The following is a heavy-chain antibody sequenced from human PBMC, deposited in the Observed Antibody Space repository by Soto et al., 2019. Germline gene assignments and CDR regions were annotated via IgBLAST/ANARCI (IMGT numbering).Heavy chain of an antibody. Sequence: GESLKISCKGSGYSFTIYWIGWVRQMPGKGLEWMGIIYPGDSDTRYSPSFQGQVTISADKSLNSAFLQWSSLKASDTATYYCARFAATSGINAFDVWGPGTMVTVSS. CDR3: ARFAATSGINAFDV. CDR2: IYPGDSDT. V-gene: IGHV5-51*01. D-gene: IGHD1-1*01. J-gene: IGHJ3*01. CDR1: GYSFTIYW.